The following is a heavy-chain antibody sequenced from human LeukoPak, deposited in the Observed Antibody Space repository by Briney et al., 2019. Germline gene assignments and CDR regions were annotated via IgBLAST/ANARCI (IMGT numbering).Heavy chain of an antibody. V-gene: IGHV3-7*01. CDR3: ARDRPLPNWGWGQYFDY. Sequence: GGSLRLSCAASGFIFSSYWMTWVRQAPRKGLEWVATIRYDGDEKFYVDSVTGRFTISRDNAKNSLFLHMNSLAAEDTAVYYCARDRPLPNWGWGQYFDYWGQGTLVTVSS. D-gene: IGHD7-27*01. CDR1: GFIFSSYW. J-gene: IGHJ4*02. CDR2: IRYDGDEK.